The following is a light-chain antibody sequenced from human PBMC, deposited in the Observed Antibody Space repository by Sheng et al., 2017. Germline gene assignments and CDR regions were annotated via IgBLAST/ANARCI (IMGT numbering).Light chain of an antibody. CDR2: GAS. J-gene: IGKJ5*01. Sequence: EIVLTQSPGTLSLSPGERATLSCRASQTVYSNLAWYQQKPGQAPRLLMYGASTRAPGIPPRFIGSGSGTEFTLTISNLQSEDFAVYYCQQYNSWPPITFGQGTRLEIK. V-gene: IGKV3-15*01. CDR3: QQYNSWPPIT. CDR1: QTVYSN.